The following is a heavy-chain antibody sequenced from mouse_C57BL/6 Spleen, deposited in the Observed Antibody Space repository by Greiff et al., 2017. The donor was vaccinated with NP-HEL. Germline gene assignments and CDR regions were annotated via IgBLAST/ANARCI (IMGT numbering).Heavy chain of an antibody. Sequence: EVKLVESGGGLVKPGGSLKLSCAASGFTFSDYGMHWVRQAPEKGLEWVAYISSGSSTIYYADTVKGRFTITGDNAKNTQFLQMTSLRSEDTAMYYCARDSNYDYWGQGTTLTVSS. CDR1: GFTFSDYG. CDR3: ARDSNYDY. CDR2: ISSGSSTI. V-gene: IGHV5-17*01. D-gene: IGHD2-5*01. J-gene: IGHJ2*01.